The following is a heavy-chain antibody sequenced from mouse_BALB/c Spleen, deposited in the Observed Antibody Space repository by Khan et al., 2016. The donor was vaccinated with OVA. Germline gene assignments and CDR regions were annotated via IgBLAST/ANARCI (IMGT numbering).Heavy chain of an antibody. CDR3: ARIKEYDGYY. CDR1: GFTIKDTY. D-gene: IGHD2-14*01. V-gene: IGHV14-3*02. CDR2: IDPANGYT. Sequence: VQLQQSGAELVKPGASVKLSCTTSGFTIKDTYIHWVKQRPEQGLEWIGRIDPANGYTKFDPKFQGKATITTDTSSNTTYLQLSSLTSEDTAVYYCARIKEYDGYYWGQGTLVTVSS. J-gene: IGHJ3*01.